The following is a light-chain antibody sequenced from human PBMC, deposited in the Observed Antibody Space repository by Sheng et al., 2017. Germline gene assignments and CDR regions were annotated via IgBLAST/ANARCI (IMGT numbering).Light chain of an antibody. J-gene: IGLJ3*02. CDR2: AVS. V-gene: IGLV2-14*01. Sequence: QSALTQPASVSGSPGQSISISCTGTSSDVGYYNFVSWYQQHPGKAPKLMIYAVSNRPSGVSDRLLWLQVWQHGLPDHPLGSRLRTRADYYCSSFSTNRIPVFGGGYQADRP. CDR3: SSFSTNRIPV. CDR1: SSDVGYYNF.